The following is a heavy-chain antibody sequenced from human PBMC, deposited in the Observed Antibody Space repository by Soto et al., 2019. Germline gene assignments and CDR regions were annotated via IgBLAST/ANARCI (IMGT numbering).Heavy chain of an antibody. D-gene: IGHD3-22*01. CDR2: FYNSGST. J-gene: IGHJ6*02. CDR3: AREGVEYYYDSSGFGYYGMDV. Sequence: PSETLSLTCTVSGCSISSGGYYWSWIRQYPGKGLEWIGYFYNSGSTYYNPSLKSRVIISADTSKNQFSLKLRSVTAADTAVYYCAREGVEYYYDSSGFGYYGMDVWGQGTTVTVSS. CDR1: GCSISSGGYY. V-gene: IGHV4-31*03.